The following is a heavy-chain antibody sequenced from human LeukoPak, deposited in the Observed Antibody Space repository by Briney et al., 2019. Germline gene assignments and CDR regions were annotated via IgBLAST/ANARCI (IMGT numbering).Heavy chain of an antibody. CDR1: GYTFTSYD. Sequence: ASVKVSSKASGYTFTSYDIHWVRQATGQGLEWMGWMNPNSGNTGYAQKFQGRVTITRNTSISTAYMELSRLRSEDTAVYYCARGNLGYCSSSSCYSLDYWGQGTLVTVSS. D-gene: IGHD2-2*02. CDR2: MNPNSGNT. V-gene: IGHV1-8*01. J-gene: IGHJ4*02. CDR3: ARGNLGYCSSSSCYSLDY.